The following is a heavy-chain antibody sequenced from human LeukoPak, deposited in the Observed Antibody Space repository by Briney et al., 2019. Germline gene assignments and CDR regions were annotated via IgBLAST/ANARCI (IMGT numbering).Heavy chain of an antibody. Sequence: GESLQISCKGSGYSFTSYWIGWGRRLPGKGPEWMGIIYPGDSDTRYSPSFQGQVTISADKSISTAYLQWSSLKASDTAMYYCARRGYSYGYFDYWGQGTLVTVSS. CDR3: ARRGYSYGYFDY. CDR1: GYSFTSYW. D-gene: IGHD5-18*01. V-gene: IGHV5-51*01. CDR2: IYPGDSDT. J-gene: IGHJ4*02.